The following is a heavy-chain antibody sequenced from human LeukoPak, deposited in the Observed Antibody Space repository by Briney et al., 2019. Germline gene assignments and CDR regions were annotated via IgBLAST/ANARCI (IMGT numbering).Heavy chain of an antibody. CDR3: ARDYLYCSGGSCYSTFDY. D-gene: IGHD2-15*01. V-gene: IGHV4-59*01. J-gene: IGHJ4*02. CDR2: IYYSGST. CDR1: GGSISSYY. Sequence: SETLSLTCTVSGGSISSYYWSWIRQHPGKGLEWIGYIYYSGSTNYNPSLKSRVTISVDTSKNQFSLKLSSVTAADTAVYYCARDYLYCSGGSCYSTFDYWGEGTLVTVSS.